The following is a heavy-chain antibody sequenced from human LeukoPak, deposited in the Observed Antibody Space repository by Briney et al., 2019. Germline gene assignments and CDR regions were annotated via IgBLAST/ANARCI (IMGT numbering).Heavy chain of an antibody. CDR1: GFSFDVFA. D-gene: IGHD3-16*01. CDR2: ISRTSSVI. Sequence: AGGSLRLSCAASGFSFDVFAVNWVRQTPGNGLEWVSYISRTSSVILYSESVKGRFTVSRDNAKNSLYLEMNSLRVNDSALYYCARDGINWADYWGQGTLVTVSS. CDR3: ARDGINWADY. V-gene: IGHV3-48*01. J-gene: IGHJ4*02.